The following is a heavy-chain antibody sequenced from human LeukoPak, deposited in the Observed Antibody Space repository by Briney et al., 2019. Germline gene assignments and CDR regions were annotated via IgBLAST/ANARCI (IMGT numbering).Heavy chain of an antibody. CDR3: ARAEYSSSSGGMDV. Sequence: GGFLRLSCAASGFTFSSYSMNWVRQAPGKGLEWVSYISSSGSTIYYADSVKGRFTISRDNAKKSLYLQMNSLRAEDTAVYYCARAEYSSSSGGMDVWGQGTTVTVSS. V-gene: IGHV3-48*04. CDR1: GFTFSSYS. J-gene: IGHJ6*02. D-gene: IGHD6-6*01. CDR2: ISSSGSTI.